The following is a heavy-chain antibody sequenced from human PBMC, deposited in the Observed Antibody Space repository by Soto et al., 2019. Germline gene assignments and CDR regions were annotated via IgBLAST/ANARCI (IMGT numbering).Heavy chain of an antibody. CDR1: GFTFSSYS. D-gene: IGHD3-3*02. Sequence: GGSLRLSCAASGFTFSSYSMNWVRQAPGKGLEWVSSISSSSSYIYYADSVKGRFTISRDNAKNSLYLQMNSLRAEDTAVYYCARGPPSFSFIDYWGQGTLVTVSS. J-gene: IGHJ4*02. CDR2: ISSSSSYI. CDR3: ARGPPSFSFIDY. V-gene: IGHV3-21*01.